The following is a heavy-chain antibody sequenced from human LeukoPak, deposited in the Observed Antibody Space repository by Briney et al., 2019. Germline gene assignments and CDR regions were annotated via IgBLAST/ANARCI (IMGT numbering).Heavy chain of an antibody. V-gene: IGHV4-4*07. D-gene: IGHD1-14*01. CDR3: ARQPPQYYGMDV. J-gene: IGHJ6*02. CDR2: IYTSGST. CDR1: GGSFSNYY. Sequence: SETLSLTCTVSGGSFSNYYWSWIRQPAGKGLEWIGRIYTSGSTNYNPSVKSRVTMSVDTSNNQSSLKLTSVTAADTAVYYCARQPPQYYGMDVWGQGTTVTVSS.